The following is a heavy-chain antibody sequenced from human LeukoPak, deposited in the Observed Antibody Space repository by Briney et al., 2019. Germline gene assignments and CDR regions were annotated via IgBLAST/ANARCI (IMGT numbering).Heavy chain of an antibody. V-gene: IGHV4-59*01. CDR2: IYYSGST. J-gene: IGHJ6*02. Sequence: SETLSLTCTVSGGSISSYYWSWIRQPPGKGLEWIGYIYYSGSTNYNPSLKSRVTISVDTFKNQFSLKLSSVTAADTAVYYCARLRAYDYGDYYYYGMDVWGQGTTVTVSS. CDR3: ARLRAYDYGDYYYYGMDV. CDR1: GGSISSYY. D-gene: IGHD4-17*01.